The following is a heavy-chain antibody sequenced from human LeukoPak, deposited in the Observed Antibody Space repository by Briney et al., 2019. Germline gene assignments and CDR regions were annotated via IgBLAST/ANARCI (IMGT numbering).Heavy chain of an antibody. D-gene: IGHD1-14*01. CDR1: GYSFTSYW. J-gene: IGHJ6*02. CDR3: ARLTGDNGHSEGMDV. CDR2: IDPSDSYT. Sequence: RGESLKTSCKCSGYSFTSYWISWVRQMPGKGLEWRGRIDPSDSYTNYSPSFQGHVTISADKSISTAYLQWSSLKASDTAMYYCARLTGDNGHSEGMDVWGQGTTVTVSS. V-gene: IGHV5-10-1*01.